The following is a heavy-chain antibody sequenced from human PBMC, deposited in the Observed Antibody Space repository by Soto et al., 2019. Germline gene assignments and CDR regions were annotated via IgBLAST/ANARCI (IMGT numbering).Heavy chain of an antibody. D-gene: IGHD5-18*01. Sequence: ASVKVSCKASGYTFTSYYMHWVRQAPGQGLEWMGIINPSGGSTSYAQKFQGRVTMTRDTSTSTVYMELSSLRSEDTAVYHCARDLSGYSANDAFDIWGQGTMVTVSS. CDR2: INPSGGST. CDR3: ARDLSGYSANDAFDI. CDR1: GYTFTSYY. V-gene: IGHV1-46*01. J-gene: IGHJ3*02.